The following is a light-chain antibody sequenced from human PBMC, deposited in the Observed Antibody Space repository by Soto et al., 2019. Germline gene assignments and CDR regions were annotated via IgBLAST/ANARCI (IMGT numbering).Light chain of an antibody. Sequence: EIVLTQSPGTLSLSPGERATLSCRASQSVSSSYLAWYQQKPGQAPRLLIYGASSRATGIPDRFSGSGPGTDVTLTISRLEPEDFAVYYCQQYGSSPPEYTFGQGTKLEIK. CDR2: GAS. V-gene: IGKV3-20*01. CDR3: QQYGSSPPEYT. J-gene: IGKJ2*01. CDR1: QSVSSSY.